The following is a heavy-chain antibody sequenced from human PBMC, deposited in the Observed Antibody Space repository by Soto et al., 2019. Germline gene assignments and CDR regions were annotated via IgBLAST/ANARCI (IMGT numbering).Heavy chain of an antibody. Sequence: PGGSLRLSCAASGFTFSRYAMTWVRQAPGKGLEWVSDISGSGGGTYYAESVTGRVTISRDNSKDTVFLQMNSLRAEDTALYYCAKRNGYSYGSLDYWGQGTQVTVSS. V-gene: IGHV3-23*01. J-gene: IGHJ4*02. CDR2: ISGSGGGT. D-gene: IGHD5-18*01. CDR3: AKRNGYSYGSLDY. CDR1: GFTFSRYA.